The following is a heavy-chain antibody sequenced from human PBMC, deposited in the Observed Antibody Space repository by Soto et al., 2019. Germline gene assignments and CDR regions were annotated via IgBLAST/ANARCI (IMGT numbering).Heavy chain of an antibody. Sequence: EVQLLESGGGLVQPGGSLRLSCAASGFTFSSYAMSWVRQAPGKGLEWVSAISGSGGSTYYADSVKGRFTISRDNSKNTLYLQMNSLRAEDTAVYYCAKGGNDILTGPYDAFDIWDQGTMVTVSS. J-gene: IGHJ3*02. V-gene: IGHV3-23*01. CDR2: ISGSGGST. D-gene: IGHD3-9*01. CDR1: GFTFSSYA. CDR3: AKGGNDILTGPYDAFDI.